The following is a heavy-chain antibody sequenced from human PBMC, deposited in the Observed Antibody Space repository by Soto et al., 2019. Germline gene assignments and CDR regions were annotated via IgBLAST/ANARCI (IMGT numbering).Heavy chain of an antibody. CDR2: IYYSGST. CDR1: GGSISSYY. CDR3: ARGISIGLAFDI. J-gene: IGHJ3*02. V-gene: IGHV4-59*01. D-gene: IGHD3-3*02. Sequence: QVQLQESGPGLVKPSETLSLTCTVSGGSISSYYWSWIRQPPGKGLEWIGDIYYSGSTNYNPSLKSRVTISVDTSKNQFSLKLSSVTAADTAVDYCARGISIGLAFDIWGQGTMVTVSS.